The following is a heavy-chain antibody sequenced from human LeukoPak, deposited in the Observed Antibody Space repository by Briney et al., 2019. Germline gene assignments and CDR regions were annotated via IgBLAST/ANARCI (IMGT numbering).Heavy chain of an antibody. CDR2: IYYSGST. V-gene: IGHV4-39*07. D-gene: IGHD3-22*01. CDR1: GGSISSSSYY. Sequence: SETLSLTCTVSGGSISSSSYYWGWIRQPPGKGLEWIGSIYYSGSTYYNPSLKSRVTISVDTSKNQFSLKLSSVTAADTAVYYCARLTMIVVIFDYWGQGTLVTVSS. CDR3: ARLTMIVVIFDY. J-gene: IGHJ4*02.